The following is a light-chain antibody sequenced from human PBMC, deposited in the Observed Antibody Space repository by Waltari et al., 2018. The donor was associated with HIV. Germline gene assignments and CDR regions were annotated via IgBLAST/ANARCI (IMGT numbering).Light chain of an antibody. V-gene: IGKV1-9*01. CDR2: AAS. Sequence: DIQLTQSPSFLSASVGDRVTITCRASQGISSYLAWYQQKPGKAPKLLIYAASTLQSGVPSRFSGSGSGTEFTLTISSLQPEDFATYYCQQRNSYSIALTFGGGTKVEIK. CDR1: QGISSY. CDR3: QQRNSYSIALT. J-gene: IGKJ4*01.